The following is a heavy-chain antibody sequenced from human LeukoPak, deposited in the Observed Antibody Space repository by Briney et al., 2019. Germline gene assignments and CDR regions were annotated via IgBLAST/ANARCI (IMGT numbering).Heavy chain of an antibody. CDR1: GFTVSSNY. V-gene: IGHV3-53*01. J-gene: IGHJ4*02. D-gene: IGHD3-22*01. CDR2: IYSGGST. CDR3: ARGELDSYDSSGYSLYY. Sequence: GGSLRLSCAASGFTVSSNYMSWVRQAPGKGLEWVSVIYSGGSTYYADSVKGRFTISRDNSKNTLYLQMNSLRAEDTAVYYCARGELDSYDSSGYSLYYWGQGTLVTAPS.